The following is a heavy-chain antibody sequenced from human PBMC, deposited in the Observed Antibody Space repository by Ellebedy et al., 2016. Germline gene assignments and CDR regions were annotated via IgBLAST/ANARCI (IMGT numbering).Heavy chain of an antibody. Sequence: GESLKISXAASGFTFSTSGMNWVRQAPEKGLEWVSSISSSRTYIYYADSVKGRFTISRDNAKNSLFLQMNSLRAEDTAMYYCARESVRGWHFDYWGQGTLVTVSS. V-gene: IGHV3-21*06. D-gene: IGHD6-19*01. CDR1: GFTFSTSG. CDR2: ISSSRTYI. CDR3: ARESVRGWHFDY. J-gene: IGHJ4*02.